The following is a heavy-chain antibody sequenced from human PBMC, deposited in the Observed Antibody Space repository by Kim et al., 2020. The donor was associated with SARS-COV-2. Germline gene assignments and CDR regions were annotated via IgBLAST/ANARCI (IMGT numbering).Heavy chain of an antibody. J-gene: IGHJ4*02. CDR1: GFTFSAYS. V-gene: IGHV3-64D*09. CDR2: ISPNGGRT. CDR3: VKDWVAESSSWYYFDY. Sequence: GGSLRLSCSASGFTFSAYSMHWVRQAPGKGLEYVSSISPNGGRTYYADSMKGRFTISRDNSKNTLYLQMSSLRTEDTAVYYCVKDWVAESSSWYYFDYWGQGTLVTVSS. D-gene: IGHD6-13*01.